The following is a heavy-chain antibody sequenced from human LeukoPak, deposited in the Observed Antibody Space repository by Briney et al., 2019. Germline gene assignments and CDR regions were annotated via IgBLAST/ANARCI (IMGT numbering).Heavy chain of an antibody. CDR2: INPSGGST. J-gene: IGHJ5*02. V-gene: IGHV1-46*01. D-gene: IGHD6-19*01. CDR3: ARVPLIAVAGAGFWFDP. Sequence: ASVKVSCKASGYTFTSYYMHWVRQAPGQGLEWMGIINPSGGSTSYAQKFQGRVTMTRDMSTSTVYMELSSLRSEDTAVYYCARVPLIAVAGAGFWFDPWGQGTLVIVSS. CDR1: GYTFTSYY.